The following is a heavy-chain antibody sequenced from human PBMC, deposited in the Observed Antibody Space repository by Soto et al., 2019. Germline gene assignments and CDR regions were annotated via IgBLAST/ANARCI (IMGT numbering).Heavy chain of an antibody. J-gene: IGHJ4*02. Sequence: SMRISLAASRFRFSDLAVHWPLQTPGNGLELLALISYDVNTKYYADSVKGRFTISRDNSRDTMYLQLNSLRAEDTAVYYCARRGIEAHDTGPGQDYYDYWGQGTQVTVSS. CDR2: ISYDVNTK. CDR3: ARRGIEAHDTGPGQDYYDY. CDR1: RFRFSDLA. D-gene: IGHD6-13*01. V-gene: IGHV3-30-3*01.